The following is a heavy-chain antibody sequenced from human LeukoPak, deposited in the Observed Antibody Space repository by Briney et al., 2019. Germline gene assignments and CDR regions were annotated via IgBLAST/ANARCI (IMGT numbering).Heavy chain of an antibody. CDR3: AREMGDYGDYVNWFDP. D-gene: IGHD4-17*01. Sequence: PGGSLRLSCAASGFTFSSYGMHWVRQAPGKGLEWVAVISYDGSNKYYADSVKGRFTISRDNSKNTVHLQMNSLRAEDTAVYYCAREMGDYGDYVNWFDPWGQGTLVTVSS. CDR2: ISYDGSNK. V-gene: IGHV3-30*03. CDR1: GFTFSSYG. J-gene: IGHJ5*02.